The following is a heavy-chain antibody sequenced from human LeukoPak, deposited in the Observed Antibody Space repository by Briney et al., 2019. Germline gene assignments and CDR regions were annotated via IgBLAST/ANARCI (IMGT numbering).Heavy chain of an antibody. D-gene: IGHD3-10*01. CDR2: IYYSGST. CDR1: GGSISSSSYY. V-gene: IGHV4-39*07. CDR3: ARDPDFGAGPRGTSAY. Sequence: SETLSLTCAVSGGSISSSSYYWGWIRQPPGKGLEWIGSIYYSGSTYYNPSLKSRVTISVDTSKNQFSLKLSSVTAADTAVYYCARDPDFGAGPRGTSAYWGQGTLVTVSS. J-gene: IGHJ4*02.